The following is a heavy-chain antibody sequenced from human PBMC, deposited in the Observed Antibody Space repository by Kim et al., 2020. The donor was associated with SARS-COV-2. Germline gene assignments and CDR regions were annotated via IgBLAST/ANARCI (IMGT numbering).Heavy chain of an antibody. CDR1: GYTFTDYY. D-gene: IGHD6-13*01. J-gene: IGHJ4*02. Sequence: ASVKVSCKASGYTFTDYYIHWVRQAPGQGLEWMGWINPNSGGTNYAQKFQGRVTMTRDTSISIVYMELSRLRSDDTAVYYCAKVGDSISWTWYFFDSWGQGALVTVSS. CDR2: INPNSGGT. V-gene: IGHV1-2*02. CDR3: AKVGDSISWTWYFFDS.